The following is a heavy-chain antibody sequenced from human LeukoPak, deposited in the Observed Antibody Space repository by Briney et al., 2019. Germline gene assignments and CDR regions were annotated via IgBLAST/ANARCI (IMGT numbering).Heavy chain of an antibody. CDR2: IYTSGST. V-gene: IGHV4-4*07. Sequence: SETLSLTCTVSGGSISSYYWSWIRQPAGKGLEWIGRIYTSGSTNYNPSLKRRVTMSVDTSKNQFSLKLSSVTAADTAVYYCAREAMVVAARWFDPWGQGTLVTVSS. J-gene: IGHJ5*02. CDR3: AREAMVVAARWFDP. D-gene: IGHD2-15*01. CDR1: GGSISSYY.